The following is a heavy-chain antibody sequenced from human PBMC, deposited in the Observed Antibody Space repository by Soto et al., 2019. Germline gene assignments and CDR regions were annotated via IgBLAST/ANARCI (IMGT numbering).Heavy chain of an antibody. CDR1: GYTFTSYG. D-gene: IGHD4-4*01. J-gene: IGHJ5*02. CDR3: ARGKWGTIVTTGFDP. Sequence: ASVKVSCKASGYTFTSYGIIWVRQAPGQGLEWMGWISAYNGNTNYEQKFQGRVTMTRDTSISTAYMELSSLRSDDTAVYYCARGKWGTIVTTGFDPWGQGTLVTVSS. V-gene: IGHV1-18*01. CDR2: ISAYNGNT.